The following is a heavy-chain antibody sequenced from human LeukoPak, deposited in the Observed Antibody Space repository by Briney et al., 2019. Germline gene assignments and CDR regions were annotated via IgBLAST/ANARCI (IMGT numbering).Heavy chain of an antibody. V-gene: IGHV1-8*01. Sequence: GASVKVSCKASGYTFTSYDINWVRQATGQGLEWMGWMNPNSGNTGYAQKFQGRVTMTRNTSISTAYMELSSLRSEDTAVYYCARVSVLLWFGELSPSMDVWGQGTTVTVSS. D-gene: IGHD3-10*01. CDR1: GYTFTSYD. CDR3: ARVSVLLWFGELSPSMDV. CDR2: MNPNSGNT. J-gene: IGHJ6*02.